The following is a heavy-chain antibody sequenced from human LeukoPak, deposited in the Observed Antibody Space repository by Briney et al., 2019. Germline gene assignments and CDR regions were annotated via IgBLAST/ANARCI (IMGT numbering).Heavy chain of an antibody. V-gene: IGHV1-18*01. CDR1: GCTFTTFG. CDR2: ISTYNGNT. Sequence: GASVKVSCKASGCTFTTFGITWVRQAPGQGLEWMGWISTYNGNTNYAQNLQGRVTMTTDTSTSTAYMELRSLTSDDTAVYYCARVGSDCSDGNCYWGHGTLVTVSS. J-gene: IGHJ4*01. CDR3: ARVGSDCSDGNCY. D-gene: IGHD2-15*01.